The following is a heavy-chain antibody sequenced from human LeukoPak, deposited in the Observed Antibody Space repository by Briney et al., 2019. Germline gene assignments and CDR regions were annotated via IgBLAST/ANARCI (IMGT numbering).Heavy chain of an antibody. CDR3: ARSRGGSWYSDLFDY. CDR1: GGSISSSSYY. J-gene: IGHJ4*02. V-gene: IGHV4-39*07. D-gene: IGHD6-13*01. Sequence: SETLSLTCTVSGGSISSSSYYWGWIRQPPGKGLEWIGSIYYSGSTNYNPSLKSRVTISVDTSKNQFSLKLYSVTAADTAVYYCARSRGGSWYSDLFDYWGQGTLVTVSS. CDR2: IYYSGST.